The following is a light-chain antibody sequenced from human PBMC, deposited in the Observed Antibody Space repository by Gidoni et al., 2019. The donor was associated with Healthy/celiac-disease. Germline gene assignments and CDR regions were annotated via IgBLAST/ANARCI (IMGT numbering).Light chain of an antibody. CDR1: QSVSSSY. J-gene: IGKJ4*01. CDR2: GAS. V-gene: IGKV3-20*01. Sequence: IGLTQTPGTLSLSPRERAPLSCRASQSVSSSYLAWYQQKPGQAPRLLIYGASIRATGIPDRFSGSGSGTDFSLTISRLEPEDFAVYYCQQYGSSPLTFGGGTKVEIQ. CDR3: QQYGSSPLT.